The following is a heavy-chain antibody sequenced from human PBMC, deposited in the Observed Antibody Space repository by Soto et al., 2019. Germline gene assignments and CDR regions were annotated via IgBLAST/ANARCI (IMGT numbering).Heavy chain of an antibody. Sequence: GESLKISCKGSGYSFTSYWISWVRQMPGKGLEWMGRIDPSDSYTNYSPSFQGHVTISADKSISTAYLQWSSLKASDTAMYYCATFPQDVDIVDTIDWGQGTLVTVSS. CDR2: IDPSDSYT. CDR1: GYSFTSYW. V-gene: IGHV5-10-1*01. CDR3: ATFPQDVDIVDTID. D-gene: IGHD5-12*01. J-gene: IGHJ4*02.